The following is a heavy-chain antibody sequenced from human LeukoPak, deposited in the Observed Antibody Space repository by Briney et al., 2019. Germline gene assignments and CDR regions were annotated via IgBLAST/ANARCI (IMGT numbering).Heavy chain of an antibody. Sequence: SQTLSLTCAISGDSVSSNSAAWNWIRQSPSRGLQWLGRTYYRSKWYNYYAVSVKSRITINPDTSKNQFSLQLNSVTPEDTAVYYCAREVRGYCSGGSCYGYKYNWFDPWGQGTLVTVSS. CDR1: GDSVSSNSAA. CDR3: AREVRGYCSGGSCYGYKYNWFDP. V-gene: IGHV6-1*01. J-gene: IGHJ5*02. CDR2: TYYRSKWYN. D-gene: IGHD2-15*01.